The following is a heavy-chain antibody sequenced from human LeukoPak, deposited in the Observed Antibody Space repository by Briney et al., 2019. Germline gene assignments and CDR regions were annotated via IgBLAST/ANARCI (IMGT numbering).Heavy chain of an antibody. D-gene: IGHD3-10*01. Sequence: GASVKVSCKASGYTFTSYGISWVRQAPGQGLEWMGWISAYNGNTNYAQKLQGRVTIITGESTSTAYMELSSLISEDTAVYYCARGPLFYGSGVTYFDDWGQGTLVTVSS. J-gene: IGHJ4*02. CDR3: ARGPLFYGSGVTYFDD. CDR1: GYTFTSYG. CDR2: ISAYNGNT. V-gene: IGHV1-18*01.